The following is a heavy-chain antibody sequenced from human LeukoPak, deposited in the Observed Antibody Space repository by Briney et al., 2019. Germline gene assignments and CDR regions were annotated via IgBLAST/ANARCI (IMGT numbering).Heavy chain of an antibody. V-gene: IGHV4-30-4*01. Sequence: SQTLSLTCTVSGGSISSDNYQWSWIRQPPGKGLEWIGYINYSGSTYYSPSLKSLVTISVDTSKNQFFLKLSSVTAADTAVYYCARYGSGSTWFDPWGQGTLVTVSS. J-gene: IGHJ5*02. CDR1: GGSISSDNYQ. CDR3: ARYGSGSTWFDP. CDR2: INYSGST. D-gene: IGHD3-10*01.